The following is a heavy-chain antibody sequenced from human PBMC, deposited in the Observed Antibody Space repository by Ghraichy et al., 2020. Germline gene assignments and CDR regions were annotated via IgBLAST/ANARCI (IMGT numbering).Heavy chain of an antibody. V-gene: IGHV4-39*01. J-gene: IGHJ4*02. Sequence: SETLSLTCTVSGGSIGSSGYYWGWIRQPPGKGLEWIGSIYYSGSTYYNPSLKSRVTISVDTSKNQFSLKLTSVTATDTAVYYCARHITSAIPGYFDYWGQGTLVTVSS. CDR3: ARHITSAIPGYFDY. CDR2: IYYSGST. D-gene: IGHD2-21*02. CDR1: GGSIGSSGYY.